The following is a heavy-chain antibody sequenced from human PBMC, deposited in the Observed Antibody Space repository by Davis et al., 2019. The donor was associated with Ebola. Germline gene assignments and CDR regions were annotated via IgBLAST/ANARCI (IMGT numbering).Heavy chain of an antibody. J-gene: IGHJ4*02. Sequence: SGPTLVKPTQTLTLTCTFSGFSLSTTGEGVGWIRQPPGKALECLALIYWDGDKRFSTSLMSRLTIIKDTSKNQVVLTMTNMDPVDTATYYCAHSRFEPAAIVWGQGTLVTVSS. CDR3: AHSRFEPAAIV. CDR2: IYWDGDK. D-gene: IGHD2-2*02. V-gene: IGHV2-5*02. CDR1: GFSLSTTGEG.